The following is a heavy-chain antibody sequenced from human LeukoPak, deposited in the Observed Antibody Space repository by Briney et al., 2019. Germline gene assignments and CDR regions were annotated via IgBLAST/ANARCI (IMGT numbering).Heavy chain of an antibody. CDR1: GFTFSSYA. V-gene: IGHV3-23*01. Sequence: GGSLRLSCAASGFTFSSYAMSWVRQAPGKGLEWVSAISGSGVTTHYAGSVKGRFPISRDNSKNTLYLQMNSLRAEDTALYYCAKKVVVGATSPYSDFQDWGQGTLVTVSS. D-gene: IGHD1-26*01. CDR2: ISGSGVTT. CDR3: AKKVVVGATSPYSDFQD. J-gene: IGHJ1*01.